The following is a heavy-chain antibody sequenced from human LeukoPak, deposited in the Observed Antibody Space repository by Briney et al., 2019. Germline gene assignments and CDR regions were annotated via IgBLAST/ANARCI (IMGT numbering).Heavy chain of an antibody. CDR2: INPNSGGT. Sequence: ASVTVSCKASGYTFTGYYMHWVRQAPGQGLEWMGWINPNSGGTNYAQKFQGRVTMTRDTSISTAYMELSRLRSDDTAVYYCARASELGSWFRSYYYYYMDVWGKGTTVTVSS. J-gene: IGHJ6*03. V-gene: IGHV1-2*02. CDR3: ARASELGSWFRSYYYYYMDV. D-gene: IGHD6-13*01. CDR1: GYTFTGYY.